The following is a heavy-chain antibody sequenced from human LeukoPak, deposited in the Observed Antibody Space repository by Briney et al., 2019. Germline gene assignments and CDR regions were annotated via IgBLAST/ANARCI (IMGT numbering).Heavy chain of an antibody. D-gene: IGHD6-13*01. CDR1: GYTFTSYA. Sequence: ASVKLSCKASGYTFTSYAITWVRKAPGPGLEWMGRIIPIFGTANYAQKFQGRVTITADESTSTAYMELSSLRSEDTAVYYCARGHSSSSWYLSLLDWGQGTLVTVSS. V-gene: IGHV1-69*13. CDR3: ARGHSSSSWYLSLLD. CDR2: IIPIFGTA. J-gene: IGHJ4*02.